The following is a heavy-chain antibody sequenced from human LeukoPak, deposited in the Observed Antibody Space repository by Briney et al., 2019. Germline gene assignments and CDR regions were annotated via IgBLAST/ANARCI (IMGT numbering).Heavy chain of an antibody. CDR1: GFTFSNAW. D-gene: IGHD3-22*01. CDR2: IKRKTDGGTT. V-gene: IGHV3-15*01. Sequence: GGSLRLSCAASGFTFSNAWMSCVRQAPEKGLEWVGCIKRKTDGGTTDYAAPVKGRFTISRDESKNTLYLQMNSLKTEDTAVYYCTTDPNYYVSSGYYFDYWGQGTLVTVSS. CDR3: TTDPNYYVSSGYYFDY. J-gene: IGHJ4*02.